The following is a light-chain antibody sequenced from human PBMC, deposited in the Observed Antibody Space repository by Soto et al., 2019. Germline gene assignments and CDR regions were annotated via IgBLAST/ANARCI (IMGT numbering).Light chain of an antibody. J-gene: IGKJ1*01. CDR1: QSVSSN. Sequence: EIVMTQSPATLSVSPGERGTLSCRASQSVSSNLAWYQQKPGQAPRLLIYGASTRATGIPARCSGSRSGTEFTLTISSLQSEDFAVYYCQQYNNWPWTFGQGTTVEIK. V-gene: IGKV3-15*01. CDR2: GAS. CDR3: QQYNNWPWT.